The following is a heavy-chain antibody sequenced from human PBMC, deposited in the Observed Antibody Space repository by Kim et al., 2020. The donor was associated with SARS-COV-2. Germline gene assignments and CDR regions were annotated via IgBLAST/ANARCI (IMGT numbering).Heavy chain of an antibody. Sequence: ASVKVSCKASGYTFTGYYMHWVRQAPGQGLEWMGWINPNSGGTNYAQKFQGRVTMTRDTSISTAYMELSRLRSDDTAVYYCARGIQVNSSGWIDYWGQGTLVTVSS. J-gene: IGHJ4*02. CDR2: INPNSGGT. V-gene: IGHV1-2*02. CDR1: GYTFTGYY. D-gene: IGHD6-19*01. CDR3: ARGIQVNSSGWIDY.